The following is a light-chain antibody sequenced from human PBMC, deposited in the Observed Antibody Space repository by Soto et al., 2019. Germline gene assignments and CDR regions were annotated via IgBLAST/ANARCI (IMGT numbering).Light chain of an antibody. CDR3: CSYAASRTYV. Sequence: QSALTQPASVSGSPGQSITISCTGTSSDVGSYNLVSWYQQHPGKAPKLMIYEGDKRPSGVSNRFSASKSGNTASLTISGLHNEDEADYYCCSYAASRTYVFGTGTKLTVL. J-gene: IGLJ1*01. V-gene: IGLV2-23*01. CDR2: EGD. CDR1: SSDVGSYNL.